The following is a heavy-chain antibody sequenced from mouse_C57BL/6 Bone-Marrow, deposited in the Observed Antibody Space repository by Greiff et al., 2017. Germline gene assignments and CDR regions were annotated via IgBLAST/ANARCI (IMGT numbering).Heavy chain of an antibody. CDR1: GFNFKDDY. D-gene: IGHD2-3*01. CDR2: INPENGGT. Sequence: VQLQQSGAELVRPGASVKLSCTASGFNFKDDYIHWVKQSPEQGLEWIGWINPENGGTDYASKFKGKATLTADTSSNTAYLQLSSLTSEDTAFYYASSVDGNYFDFWGQGTPLTVAS. CDR3: SSVDGNYFDF. J-gene: IGHJ2*01. V-gene: IGHV14-4*01.